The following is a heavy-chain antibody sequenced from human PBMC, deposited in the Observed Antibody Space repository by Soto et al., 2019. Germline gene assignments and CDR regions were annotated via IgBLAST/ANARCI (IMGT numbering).Heavy chain of an antibody. CDR1: GGSFSGYY. CDR3: ASNSYGYIFYDY. CDR2: INHSGST. J-gene: IGHJ4*02. D-gene: IGHD5-18*01. Sequence: SETLSLTCAVYGGSFSGYYWSWIRQPPGKGLEWIGEINHSGSTNYNPSLKSRVTLSVDTSKNQFSLKLSSVTAADTAVYYCASNSYGYIFYDYWGQGTLVTVSS. V-gene: IGHV4-34*01.